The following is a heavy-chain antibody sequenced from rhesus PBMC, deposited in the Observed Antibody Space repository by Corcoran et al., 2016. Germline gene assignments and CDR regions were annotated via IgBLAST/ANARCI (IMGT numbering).Heavy chain of an antibody. Sequence: QVQLQESGPGLVKPSETTSLTCAVSGGSVRNNNCWPWIRQSPGQGPEWIGNIGATRDTPHYHPSLKSRVTISKDTSKIQFSRNLSSVTVAATAVYYGAATGDDTSTYRPFQFWGQGALVTVS. CDR2: IGATRDTP. J-gene: IGHJ1*01. V-gene: IGHV4-65*02. CDR1: GGSVRNNNC. CDR3: AATGDDTSTYRPFQF. D-gene: IGHD6-43*01.